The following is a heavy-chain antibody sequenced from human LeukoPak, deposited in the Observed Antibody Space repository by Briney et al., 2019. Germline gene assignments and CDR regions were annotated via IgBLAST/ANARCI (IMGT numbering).Heavy chain of an antibody. D-gene: IGHD2-15*01. CDR2: IGGSGGST. CDR3: AKDSRFRSGQGPDAFDI. J-gene: IGHJ3*02. Sequence: GGSLRLSCAASGFTFSSYAMSWVRQAPGKGLEWVSAIGGSGGSTYYADSVKGRFTISRDNSKNTLYLQMNSLRAEDTAVYYCAKDSRFRSGQGPDAFDIWGQGTVVTVSS. CDR1: GFTFSSYA. V-gene: IGHV3-23*01.